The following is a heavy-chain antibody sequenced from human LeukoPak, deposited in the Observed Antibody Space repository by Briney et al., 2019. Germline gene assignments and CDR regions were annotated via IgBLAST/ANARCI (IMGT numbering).Heavy chain of an antibody. J-gene: IGHJ3*02. V-gene: IGHV3-30*02. Sequence: GGSLRLSCAASGFTFSSYGMHWVRQAPGKGLEWVAFIRYDGSNKYYADSVKGRFSVSRDNSKNTLYLQMNSLRVDDTAVYYCARGSCSNIRCHDAFDIWGQGTMVTVSS. CDR1: GFTFSSYG. CDR2: IRYDGSNK. D-gene: IGHD2-2*01. CDR3: ARGSCSNIRCHDAFDI.